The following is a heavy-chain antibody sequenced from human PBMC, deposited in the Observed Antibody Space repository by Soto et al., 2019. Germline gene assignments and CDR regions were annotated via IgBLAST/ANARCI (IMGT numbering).Heavy chain of an antibody. CDR1: GGSFSGYY. CDR2: INHSGST. V-gene: IGHV4-34*01. CDR3: ARGRRREAARLPYYYYYGMDV. Sequence: SETLSLTCAVYGGSFSGYYWSWIRQPPGKGLEWIGEINHSGSTNYNPSLKSRVTISVDTSKNQFSLKLSSVTAADTAVYYCARGRRREAARLPYYYYYGMDVWGQGMTVTVSS. J-gene: IGHJ6*02. D-gene: IGHD6-6*01.